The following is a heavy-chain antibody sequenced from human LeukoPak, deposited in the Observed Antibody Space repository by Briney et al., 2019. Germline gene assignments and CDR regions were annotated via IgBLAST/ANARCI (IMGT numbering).Heavy chain of an antibody. J-gene: IGHJ4*02. CDR2: INSDGSST. CDR3: AREGVGTSGWHGRGAFDY. Sequence: GGSLRLSCAASGFTFSIYWVHWVRQAPGKGLVWVSRINSDGSSTTYADSVKGRFTISRDNAENTLYLRMNSLRAEDMAVYYCAREGVGTSGWHGRGAFDYWGQGTLVTVSS. CDR1: GFTFSIYW. D-gene: IGHD6-25*01. V-gene: IGHV3-74*01.